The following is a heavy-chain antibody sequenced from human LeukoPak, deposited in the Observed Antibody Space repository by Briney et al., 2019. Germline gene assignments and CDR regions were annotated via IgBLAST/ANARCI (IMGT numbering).Heavy chain of an antibody. J-gene: IGHJ6*02. V-gene: IGHV1-69*04. CDR1: GGTFSSYA. D-gene: IGHD3-3*01. Sequence: GSSVKVSCKASGGTFSSYAISWVRQAPGQGLEWMGRIIPILGIANYAQKFQGRVTITADKSTSTAYMELSSLRSEDTAVYYCATELPKTDFGVVIAPYYYYGMDVWGQGTTVTVSS. CDR3: ATELPKTDFGVVIAPYYYYGMDV. CDR2: IIPILGIA.